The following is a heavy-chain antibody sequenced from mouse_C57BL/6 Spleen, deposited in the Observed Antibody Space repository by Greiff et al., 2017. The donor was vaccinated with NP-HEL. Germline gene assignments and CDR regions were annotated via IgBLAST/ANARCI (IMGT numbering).Heavy chain of an antibody. J-gene: IGHJ4*01. CDR3: ARGDYDFHYYAMDY. CDR1: GFTFSDYY. D-gene: IGHD2-4*01. V-gene: IGHV5-16*01. Sequence: EVNVVESEGGLVQPGSSMKLSCTASGFTFSDYYMAWVRQVPEKGLEWVANINYDGSSTYYLDSLKSRFIISRDNAKNILYLQMSSLKSEDTATYYCARGDYDFHYYAMDYWGQGTSVTVSS. CDR2: INYDGSST.